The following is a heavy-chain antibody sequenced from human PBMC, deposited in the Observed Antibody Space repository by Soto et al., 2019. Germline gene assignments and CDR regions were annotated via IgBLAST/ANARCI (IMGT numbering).Heavy chain of an antibody. V-gene: IGHV1-69*01. Sequence: QVQLVQSGAEVKKPGSSVKVSCKASGGTFSCYAISWVRQAPGQGLEWMGGIIPIFGTANYAQKFQGRVTITADESKSTAYIELSSLRSEDTAVYYCARSEGEYYDILTPPVNWGQGTLVTVSS. J-gene: IGHJ4*02. CDR3: ARSEGEYYDILTPPVN. CDR1: GGTFSCYA. CDR2: IIPIFGTA. D-gene: IGHD3-9*01.